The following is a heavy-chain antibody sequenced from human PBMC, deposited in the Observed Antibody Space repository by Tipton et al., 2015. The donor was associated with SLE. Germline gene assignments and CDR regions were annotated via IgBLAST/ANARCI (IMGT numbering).Heavy chain of an antibody. CDR3: ARVWLNNAFDI. D-gene: IGHD2/OR15-2a*01. CDR1: GVSISSSY. CDR2: VYTSGAT. J-gene: IGHJ3*02. V-gene: IGHV4-4*07. Sequence: TLSLTCNVSGVSISSSYWSWIRQPAGKGLEWIGRVYTSGATDDNPSLKSRVTMSVDMSKNQSFLKMTSVTAADSAVYFCARVWLNNAFDIWGQGTRVTVSS.